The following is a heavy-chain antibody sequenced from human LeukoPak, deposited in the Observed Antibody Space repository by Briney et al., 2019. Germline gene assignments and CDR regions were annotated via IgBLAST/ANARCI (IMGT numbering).Heavy chain of an antibody. CDR2: ISYDGSNK. CDR3: ARSFRVYSLPDAFDI. CDR1: VFTFSSDS. J-gene: IGHJ3*02. D-gene: IGHD2-21*01. V-gene: IGHV3-30*09. Sequence: PGGSLRLSCAASVFTFSSDSMRWVRQAQCKGLEWVAVISYDGSNKYYADSVKGRFAISRDNSNNTLYLQMNSLRAEDTAVYYCARSFRVYSLPDAFDIWGQGAMVTVSS.